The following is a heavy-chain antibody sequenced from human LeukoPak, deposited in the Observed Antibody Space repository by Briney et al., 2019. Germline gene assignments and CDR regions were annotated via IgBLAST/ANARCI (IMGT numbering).Heavy chain of an antibody. D-gene: IGHD3-10*01. Sequence: ASVTVSCKASGYTFTGYYMHWVRQAPGQGLEWMGWINPNSGGTNYAQKFQGRVTMTRDTSISTAYMELSRLRSDDTAVYYCARTSYGSGSYVDYWGQGTLVTVSS. CDR2: INPNSGGT. CDR3: ARTSYGSGSYVDY. CDR1: GYTFTGYY. V-gene: IGHV1-2*02. J-gene: IGHJ4*02.